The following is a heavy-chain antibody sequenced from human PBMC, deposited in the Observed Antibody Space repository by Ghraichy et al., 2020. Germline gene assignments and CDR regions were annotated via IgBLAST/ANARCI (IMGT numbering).Heavy chain of an antibody. Sequence: GGSLRLSCAASGFTFSSYGMHWVRQAPGKGLEWVAFIRYDGSNKYYADSVKGRFTISRDNSKNTLYLQMNSLRAEDTAVYYCAKAGPYSSGWYSNWFDPWGQGTLVTVSS. CDR3: AKAGPYSSGWYSNWFDP. J-gene: IGHJ5*02. V-gene: IGHV3-30*02. CDR1: GFTFSSYG. D-gene: IGHD6-19*01. CDR2: IRYDGSNK.